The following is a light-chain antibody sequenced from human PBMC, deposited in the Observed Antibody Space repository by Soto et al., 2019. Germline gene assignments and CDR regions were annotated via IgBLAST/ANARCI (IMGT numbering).Light chain of an antibody. J-gene: IGKJ4*01. CDR2: GAS. CDR3: QQYGSSPLS. V-gene: IGKV3-20*01. Sequence: EIVLTQSPGTLSLSPGERATLSCRASQSVSSSYLAWYQLKPGQAPRLLIYGASSRATGITDRFSGSGSGTDFILTISRLEPEDFAVYFCQQYGSSPLSFGGGTKVEI. CDR1: QSVSSSY.